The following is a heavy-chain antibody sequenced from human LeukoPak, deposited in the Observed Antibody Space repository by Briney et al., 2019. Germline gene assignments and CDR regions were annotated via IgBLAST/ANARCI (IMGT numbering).Heavy chain of an antibody. Sequence: ASVKVSCKASGGTFSRYGISWVRQARGQGLEWMGIINPSGGSTSYAQKFQGRVTMTRDTSTSTVYMELSSLRSEDTAVYYCARDRSGSSPFDYWGQGTLVTVSS. CDR1: GGTFSRYG. CDR2: INPSGGST. D-gene: IGHD6-6*01. V-gene: IGHV1-46*01. J-gene: IGHJ4*02. CDR3: ARDRSGSSPFDY.